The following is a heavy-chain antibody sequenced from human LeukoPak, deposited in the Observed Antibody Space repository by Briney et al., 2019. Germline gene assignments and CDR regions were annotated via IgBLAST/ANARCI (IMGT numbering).Heavy chain of an antibody. J-gene: IGHJ5*02. CDR3: ARDDDSSGYYYP. CDR2: ISSSSSTI. CDR1: GFTFSDYY. D-gene: IGHD3-22*01. Sequence: GGSLRLSCAASGFTFSDYYMGWIRQAPGKGLEWVSYISSSSSTIYYADSVKGRFTISRDNAKNSLYLQMNSLRAEDTAVYYCARDDDSSGYYYPWGQGTLVTASS. V-gene: IGHV3-11*01.